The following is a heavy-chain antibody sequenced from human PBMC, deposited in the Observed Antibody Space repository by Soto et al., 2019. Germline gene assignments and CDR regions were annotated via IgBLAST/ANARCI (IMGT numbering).Heavy chain of an antibody. D-gene: IGHD2-2*01. J-gene: IGHJ6*02. CDR1: GYSFTSYA. CDR2: INAGNGNT. CDR3: ARGVENIVVVLDVFGYYGMDV. Sequence: ASVKVSCKASGYSFTSYAIYWVRQAPGQRLEWMGWINAGNGNTKYSQKLQGRVTLTGDTSASTAHMELSSLRSEDTAVYFCARGVENIVVVLDVFGYYGMDVWGQGTTVTVSS. V-gene: IGHV1-3*01.